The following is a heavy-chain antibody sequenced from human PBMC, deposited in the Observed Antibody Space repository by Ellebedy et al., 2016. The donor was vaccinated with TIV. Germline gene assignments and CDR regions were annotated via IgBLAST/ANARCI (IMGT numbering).Heavy chain of an antibody. CDR2: ISAYNGNT. V-gene: IGHV1-18*01. D-gene: IGHD2-15*01. CDR1: GYTFTSYG. Sequence: ASVKVSCXASGYTFTSYGISWVRQAPGQGLEWMGWISAYNGNTNYAQKLQGRVTMTTDTSTSTAYMELRSLRSDDTAVYYCATHSLLGPITDYWGQGTLVTVSS. CDR3: ATHSLLGPITDY. J-gene: IGHJ4*02.